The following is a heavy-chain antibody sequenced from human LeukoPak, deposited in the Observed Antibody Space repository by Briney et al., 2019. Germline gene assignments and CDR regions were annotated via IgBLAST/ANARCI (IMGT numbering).Heavy chain of an antibody. CDR2: IYYSGST. Sequence: SETLSLTCTVSGGSISSGDYYWSWIRQPPGKGLEWIGYIYYSGSTYYNPSLKSRVTISVDTSKNQFSLKLSSVTAADTAVYYCARDLAFGYSGYFDLWGRGTLGTVSS. V-gene: IGHV4-30-4*01. CDR3: ARDLAFGYSGYFDL. CDR1: GGSISSGDYY. J-gene: IGHJ2*01. D-gene: IGHD2-21*01.